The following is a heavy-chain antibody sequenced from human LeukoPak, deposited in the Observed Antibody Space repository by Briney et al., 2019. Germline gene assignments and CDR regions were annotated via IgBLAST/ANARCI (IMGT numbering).Heavy chain of an antibody. CDR1: GYTFPSYG. V-gene: IGHV1-18*01. Sequence: GSSVTVSCKASGYTFPSYGISWVRQAPGQGREWMGWISLYNGNPKYAQKLQGRVTLTTDTSSSTAYMELRSLRSDDTAVYYCARDEQWLVDYWGQGTLVTVSS. CDR3: ARDEQWLVDY. CDR2: ISLYNGNP. J-gene: IGHJ4*02. D-gene: IGHD6-19*01.